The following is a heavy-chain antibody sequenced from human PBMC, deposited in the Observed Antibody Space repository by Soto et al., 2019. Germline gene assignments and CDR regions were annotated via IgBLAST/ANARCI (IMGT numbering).Heavy chain of an antibody. CDR1: GGSISSGDYY. D-gene: IGHD3-22*01. CDR2: IYYSGGT. Sequence: SETLSLTCTVSGGSISSGDYYWSWIRQPPGKGLEWIGYIYYSGGTYYNPSLKSRVTIAVDTSKNQFSLKLSSVTAADTAVYYCARGIVVIITGAVRAFDIWGQGTMVTVSS. J-gene: IGHJ3*02. CDR3: ARGIVVIITGAVRAFDI. V-gene: IGHV4-30-4*01.